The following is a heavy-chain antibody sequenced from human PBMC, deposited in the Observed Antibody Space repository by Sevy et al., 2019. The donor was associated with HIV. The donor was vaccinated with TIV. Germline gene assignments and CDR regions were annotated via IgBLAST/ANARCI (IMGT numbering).Heavy chain of an antibody. V-gene: IGHV3-53*01. CDR1: GFTVSSNY. J-gene: IGHJ6*02. CDR3: ARVNCSGGSCYYYYGIDV. D-gene: IGHD2-15*01. CDR2: IYSGGST. Sequence: GRSLRLSCAASGFTVSSNYMSWVRQAPGKGLEWVSVIYSGGSTYYADSVKGRFTISRDNSKNTLYLQMNSLRAEDTSVYYCARVNCSGGSCYYYYGIDVWGQGTTVTVSS.